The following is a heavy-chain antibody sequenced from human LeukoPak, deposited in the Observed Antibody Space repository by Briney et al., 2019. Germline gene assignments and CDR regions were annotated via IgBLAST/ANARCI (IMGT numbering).Heavy chain of an antibody. J-gene: IGHJ4*02. CDR1: GASITSYY. D-gene: IGHD6-13*01. CDR3: ARGKPDLAAAGSVSDY. V-gene: IGHV4-59*08. CDR2: FSYSGST. Sequence: SGTLSLTCTVSGASITSYYWSWIRQPPGKGLEWIGYFSYSGSTKYNPSLKSRVTISVDTSKKQFSLKLSSVTAADTAVYYCARGKPDLAAAGSVSDYWGQGTVVTVSS.